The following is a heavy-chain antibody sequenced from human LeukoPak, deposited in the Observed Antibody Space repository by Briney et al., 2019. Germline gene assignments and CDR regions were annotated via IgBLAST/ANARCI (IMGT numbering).Heavy chain of an antibody. CDR1: GFTFSSYG. CDR3: ARELSAFDI. V-gene: IGHV3-30*03. Sequence: GGSLRLSCAASGFTFSSYGMHWVRQAPGKGLEWVAVISYDGSNKYYVDSVKGRFTISRDNSKNTLYLQMNSLRAEDTAVYYCARELSAFDIWGQGTMVTVSS. J-gene: IGHJ3*02. CDR2: ISYDGSNK.